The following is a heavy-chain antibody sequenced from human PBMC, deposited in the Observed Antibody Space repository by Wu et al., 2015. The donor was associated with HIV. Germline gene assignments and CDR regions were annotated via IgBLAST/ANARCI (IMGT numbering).Heavy chain of an antibody. CDR2: INPNSGGSGGT. D-gene: IGHD6-19*01. CDR3: ASAYSTGWYSDY. CDR1: GYTFTGYY. Sequence: QVQLVQSGAEVKKPGASVKVSCKASGYTFTGYYMHWVRQAPGQGLEWMGWINPNSGGSGGTNYAQKFQGRVTMTRDTSISTAYMELSRLRSADTAVYYCASAYSTGWYSDYVGPRNAGHRLL. V-gene: IGHV1-2*02. J-gene: IGHJ4*01.